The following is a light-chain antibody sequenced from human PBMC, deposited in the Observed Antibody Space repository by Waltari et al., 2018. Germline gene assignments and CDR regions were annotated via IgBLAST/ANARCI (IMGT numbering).Light chain of an antibody. CDR2: AAS. V-gene: IGKV1-39*01. CDR3: QQSYSTLYT. Sequence: LSASVGDRVTITCRASQSISSYLNWYQQKPGKAPKLLIYAASSLQSGVPSRFSGSGSGTDFTLTISSLQPEDFATYYCQQSYSTLYTFGQGTKLEIK. J-gene: IGKJ2*01. CDR1: QSISSY.